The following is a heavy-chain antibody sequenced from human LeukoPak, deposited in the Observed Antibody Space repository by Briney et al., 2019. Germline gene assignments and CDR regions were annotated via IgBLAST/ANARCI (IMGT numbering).Heavy chain of an antibody. CDR2: IRYDGSNK. D-gene: IGHD3-10*01. V-gene: IGHV3-30*02. Sequence: GGSLRLSCAASGFTFSNFGMHWVRQAPGNGLEWVTFIRYDGSNKYYPDSVKGRFTISRDNSKNTLYLQMNSLRAEDTAVYYCAKDLVRTYGSAVYYYYIDVWGKGTTVTISS. CDR3: AKDLVRTYGSAVYYYYIDV. CDR1: GFTFSNFG. J-gene: IGHJ6*03.